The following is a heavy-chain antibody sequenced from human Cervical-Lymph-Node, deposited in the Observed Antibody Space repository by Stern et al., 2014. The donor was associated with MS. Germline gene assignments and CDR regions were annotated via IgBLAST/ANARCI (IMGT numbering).Heavy chain of an antibody. J-gene: IGHJ6*02. V-gene: IGHV3-30*18. Sequence: QVQLVQSGGGVVQPGRSLRLSCAASGFTFSSYGMHWVRQAPGKGLEWVAVISYDGNNKYYADSVKGRFTISRDNSKNTLYLQMNSLRAEDTAVYYCAKDVSYGMDVWGQGTTVTVSS. CDR2: ISYDGNNK. CDR1: GFTFSSYG. CDR3: AKDVSYGMDV.